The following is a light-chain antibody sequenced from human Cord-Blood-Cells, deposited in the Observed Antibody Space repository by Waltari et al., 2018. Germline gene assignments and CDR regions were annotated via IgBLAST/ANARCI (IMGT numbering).Light chain of an antibody. CDR2: DVS. CDR3: SSYTSSSTV. Sequence: QSALTQPASVSGSPGQSITLSCTGTSSDVGGYNYVSWYQQHPGKAPKLMIYDVSNRPSGVSNRFSGSKSGNTASLTISGLQAEDEADYYCSSYTSSSTVFGTGTKVTVL. CDR1: SSDVGGYNY. V-gene: IGLV2-14*01. J-gene: IGLJ1*01.